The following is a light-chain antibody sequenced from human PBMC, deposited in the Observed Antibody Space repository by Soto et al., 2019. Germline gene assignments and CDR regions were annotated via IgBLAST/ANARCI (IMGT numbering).Light chain of an antibody. J-gene: IGLJ3*02. V-gene: IGLV2-11*01. CDR1: VSDIGGYNY. CDR2: GVS. CDR3: YSFAGSYTSL. Sequence: QSALTQPRSVSGSPGQSVTISCTGTVSDIGGYNYVSWYQHHPGKAPKLMIYGVSKRPSGVPDRFSGSKSGNTASLTISGLQAEDEAEYYCYSFAGSYTSLFGGGTKLTVL.